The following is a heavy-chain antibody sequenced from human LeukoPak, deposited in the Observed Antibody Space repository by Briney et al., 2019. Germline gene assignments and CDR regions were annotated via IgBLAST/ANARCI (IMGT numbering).Heavy chain of an antibody. J-gene: IGHJ5*02. V-gene: IGHV4-34*01. CDR3: ARGVRFDP. CDR1: GGSFSGYY. Sequence: SETLSLTCAVYGGSFSGYYWSWIRQPPGKGLEWIGEINHSGSTNYNPSLKSRVTISVDTSKNQFSLKLSSVTAADTAVYYCARGVRFDPWGQGTLVTVSS. CDR2: INHSGST.